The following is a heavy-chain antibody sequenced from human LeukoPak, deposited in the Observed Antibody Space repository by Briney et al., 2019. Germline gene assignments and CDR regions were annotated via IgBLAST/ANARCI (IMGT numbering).Heavy chain of an antibody. J-gene: IGHJ6*03. Sequence: SETLSLTCAVSGYSISNNYYWFWIRQPPGRGLEWIGSLYHSDSAYYNTSLRSRVSMSVDTSKNQFSLTLSFVTAADTAVYYCARQHDSYYYYYIDVWGSGTTVTVSS. CDR2: LYHSDSA. CDR3: ARQHDSYYYYYIDV. CDR1: GYSISNNYY. V-gene: IGHV4-38-2*01.